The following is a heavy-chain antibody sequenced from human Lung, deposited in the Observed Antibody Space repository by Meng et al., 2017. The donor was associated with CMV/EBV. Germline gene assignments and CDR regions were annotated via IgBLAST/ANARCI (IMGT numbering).Heavy chain of an antibody. CDR2: INPMFGTP. CDR3: ARAAVVVLGGALESMDV. D-gene: IGHD2-21*01. Sequence: SVKVSCXTSGGTFRSNAIAWVRQAPGQGPEWMGGINPMFGTPKYAQKFQGRVTINADESTSTVSLEVNSLRSEDTAVYYCARAAVVVLGGALESMDVWGQGTPVTVSS. V-gene: IGHV1-69*13. J-gene: IGHJ6*02. CDR1: GGTFRSNA.